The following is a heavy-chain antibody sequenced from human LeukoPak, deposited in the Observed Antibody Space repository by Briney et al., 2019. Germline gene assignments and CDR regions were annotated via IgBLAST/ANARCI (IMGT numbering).Heavy chain of an antibody. CDR1: GFTFTDYW. Sequence: GGSLRLSSAGSGFTFTDYWMNWVRQAPGKGLEWVSYISSSGSTIYYADSVKGRFTISRDNAKNSLYLQMNSLRAEDTAVYYCARGLRATYCSGGSCYSAVHWFDPWGQGTLVTVSS. D-gene: IGHD2-15*01. V-gene: IGHV3-48*04. J-gene: IGHJ5*02. CDR3: ARGLRATYCSGGSCYSAVHWFDP. CDR2: ISSSGSTI.